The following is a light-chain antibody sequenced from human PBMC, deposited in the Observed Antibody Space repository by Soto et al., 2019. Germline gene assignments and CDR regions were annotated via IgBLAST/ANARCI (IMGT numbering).Light chain of an antibody. CDR2: ATS. Sequence: EIVLTQSPGALSLSPGERATLSCRASQSVSSGYLAWYQQKPGQAPRLLIFATSRRATGIPDRFSGSGSGTDFTITISRLEPEYVAVYYCQQYGSSPPITCGQGTRLEIK. V-gene: IGKV3-20*01. J-gene: IGKJ5*01. CDR1: QSVSSGY. CDR3: QQYGSSPPIT.